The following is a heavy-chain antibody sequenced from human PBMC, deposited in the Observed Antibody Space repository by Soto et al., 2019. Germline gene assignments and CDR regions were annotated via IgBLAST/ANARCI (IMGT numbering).Heavy chain of an antibody. CDR1: GFSLSTSGVG. D-gene: IGHD6-13*01. J-gene: IGHJ4*02. V-gene: IGHV2-5*01. Sequence: SGPTLVNPTQTLTLTCTFSGFSLSTSGVGVGWIRQPPGKALEWLALIYWNDDKRYSPSLTSRLTITKDTSKNQVVLTMTNMDPVDTATYYCAHQDDSSKNFDYRGQGTLVTVAS. CDR3: AHQDDSSKNFDY. CDR2: IYWNDDK.